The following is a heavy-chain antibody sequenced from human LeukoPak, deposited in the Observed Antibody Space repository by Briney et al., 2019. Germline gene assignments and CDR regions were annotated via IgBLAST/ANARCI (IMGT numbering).Heavy chain of an antibody. Sequence: ASVKVSCKASGYTFTSYGISWVRQAPGQGLEWMGWISAYNGNTNYAQKLQGRVTMTTDTSTSTAYMELRSLRSDDTAVYYCARDGEITIFGVVIRDFDYWGQGTLVTVSS. CDR1: GYTFTSYG. CDR2: ISAYNGNT. D-gene: IGHD3-3*01. CDR3: ARDGEITIFGVVIRDFDY. J-gene: IGHJ4*02. V-gene: IGHV1-18*01.